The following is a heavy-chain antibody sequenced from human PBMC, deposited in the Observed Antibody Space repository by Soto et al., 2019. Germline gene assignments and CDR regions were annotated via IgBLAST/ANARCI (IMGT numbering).Heavy chain of an antibody. D-gene: IGHD2-2*01. CDR2: ISGSGGST. J-gene: IGHJ4*02. CDR3: AKSAIVVVPAANDY. CDR1: GFTFSSCA. V-gene: IGHV3-23*01. Sequence: GVTLRLSCSASGFTFSSCAMSWGRQPPGKGLEWVSAISGSGGSTYYADSVKGRFTISRDNSKNTMYLQMNSMRAEDTAVYYCAKSAIVVVPAANDYWGQGTLVTVSS.